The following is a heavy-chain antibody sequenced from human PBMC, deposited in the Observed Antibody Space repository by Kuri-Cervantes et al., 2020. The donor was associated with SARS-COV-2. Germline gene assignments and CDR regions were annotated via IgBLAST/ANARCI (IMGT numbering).Heavy chain of an antibody. D-gene: IGHD3-3*01. CDR2: VDWDDDI. V-gene: IGHV2-70*11. CDR1: DFSLSSSGMC. J-gene: IGHJ3*02. Sequence: SGPTLVKPTQTLTLTCTFSDFSLSSSGMCMDWLRQSPGKAPEWLARVDWDDDIYYSTSLKTRLTISKDTSKNQVVLTMTNMDPVDTATYHCARSVITIFGVVTYDAFDIWGQGTMVTVSS. CDR3: ARSVITIFGVVTYDAFDI.